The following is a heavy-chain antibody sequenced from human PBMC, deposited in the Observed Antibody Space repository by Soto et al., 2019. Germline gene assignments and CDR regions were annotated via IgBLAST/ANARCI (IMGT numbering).Heavy chain of an antibody. Sequence: QVQLVESGGGVVQPGRSLRLSCAASGFTFSSYAMHWVRQAPGKGLEWVAVISYDGSNKYYADSVKGRFTISRDNSKNSVYLRMNSLRTEDTAVYYCASPLWRDDYNWGYFDLWCRGTLVTVSS. CDR2: ISYDGSNK. CDR3: ASPLWRDDYNWGYFDL. D-gene: IGHD4-4*01. V-gene: IGHV3-30-3*01. J-gene: IGHJ2*01. CDR1: GFTFSSYA.